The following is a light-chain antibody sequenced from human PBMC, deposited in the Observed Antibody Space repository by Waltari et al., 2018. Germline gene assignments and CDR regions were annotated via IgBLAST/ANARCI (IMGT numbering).Light chain of an antibody. CDR3: SSYTSSGVV. CDR2: DVY. Sequence: QSALTQPASVSGSPGQAIIISCTGTGSDVGGYDYVSWYQQYPGKAPRLILYDVYNRPPGVSNRFSGSKSDNTASLTISGLQAEDESVYYCSSYTSSGVVFGGGTKLTVL. V-gene: IGLV2-14*01. J-gene: IGLJ2*01. CDR1: GSDVGGYDY.